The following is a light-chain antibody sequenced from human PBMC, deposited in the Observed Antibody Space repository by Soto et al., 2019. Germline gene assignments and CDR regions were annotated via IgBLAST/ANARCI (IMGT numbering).Light chain of an antibody. CDR1: QSIDSW. Sequence: DIQMTQSPSTLSASVGDRVTITCRASQSIDSWLAWYQHKPGKAPKLLIFKASTLETGVPSRFSGSGSETEFTLTISSLQPDDSATYYCQQYNSYSRTFGQGTQVEIK. CDR3: QQYNSYSRT. CDR2: KAS. J-gene: IGKJ1*01. V-gene: IGKV1-5*03.